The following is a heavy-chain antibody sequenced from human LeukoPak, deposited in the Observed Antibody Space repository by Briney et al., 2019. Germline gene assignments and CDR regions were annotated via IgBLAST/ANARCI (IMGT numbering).Heavy chain of an antibody. Sequence: GGSLRLSCAASGFTFSSYAMHWVRQAPGKGLEWVAVISYVGSNKYYADSVKGRFTISRDNSKNTVYLQMNSLRGEDTAVYYCAKDERWELLVNYYYGMDVWGQGTTVTVSS. D-gene: IGHD4-23*01. CDR1: GFTFSSYA. CDR3: AKDERWELLVNYYYGMDV. V-gene: IGHV3-30*04. CDR2: ISYVGSNK. J-gene: IGHJ6*02.